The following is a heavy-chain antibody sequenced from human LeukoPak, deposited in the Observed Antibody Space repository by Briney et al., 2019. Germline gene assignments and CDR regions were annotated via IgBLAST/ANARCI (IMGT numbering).Heavy chain of an antibody. D-gene: IGHD6-13*01. CDR3: ARHIPGYSSSLGY. CDR2: VYIAGNT. CDR1: GFTVSNNY. V-gene: IGHV3-53*01. J-gene: IGHJ4*02. Sequence: GGSLRLSCAASGFTVSNNYMSWVRQAPGKALEWVSVVYIAGNTYYADSVKGRFTISRDNSKNTLYLQMNSLRAEDTAVYYCARHIPGYSSSLGYWGQGTLVTVSS.